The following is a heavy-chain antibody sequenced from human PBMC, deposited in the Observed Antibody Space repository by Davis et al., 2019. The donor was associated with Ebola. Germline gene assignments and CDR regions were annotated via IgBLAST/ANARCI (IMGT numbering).Heavy chain of an antibody. Sequence: GESLKISCAASGFTFNTYGMHLVRQAPGKRLQWVAVISFDGSDKYFADSVKGRFTISRDNSKNTLYLQMNSLRAEDTAVYYCARDLGIAAASDLLYYYHGMDVWGKGTTVTVSS. J-gene: IGHJ6*04. CDR1: GFTFNTYG. CDR3: ARDLGIAAASDLLYYYHGMDV. CDR2: ISFDGSDK. V-gene: IGHV3-30-3*01. D-gene: IGHD6-13*01.